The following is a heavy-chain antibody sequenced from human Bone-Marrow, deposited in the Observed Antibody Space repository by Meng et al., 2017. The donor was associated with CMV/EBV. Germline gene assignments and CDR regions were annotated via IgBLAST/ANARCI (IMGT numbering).Heavy chain of an antibody. V-gene: IGHV1-69*10. CDR1: GGTFSSYA. CDR2: IIPILGIA. Sequence: SVKVSCKASGGTFSSYAISWVRQAPGQGLEWMGGIIPILGIANYAQKFQGRVTITADKSTSTAYMELSSLRSEDTAAYYCARAAAARPFDPWGQGTLVTVSS. CDR3: ARAAAARPFDP. D-gene: IGHD6-6*01. J-gene: IGHJ5*02.